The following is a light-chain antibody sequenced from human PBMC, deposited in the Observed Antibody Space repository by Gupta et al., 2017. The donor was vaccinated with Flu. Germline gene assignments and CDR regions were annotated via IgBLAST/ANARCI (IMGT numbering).Light chain of an antibody. Sequence: AIRSLAPGDTAIRSCRTSQNVAESLAWYQQKGGQATRLLIYDAPQRATGIPDRFRCSGSGTDFTRTISSLEPADFAVYSCLQRASWPRFTFGPGT. CDR1: QNVAES. J-gene: IGKJ3*01. CDR2: DAP. CDR3: LQRASWPRFT. V-gene: IGKV3-11*01.